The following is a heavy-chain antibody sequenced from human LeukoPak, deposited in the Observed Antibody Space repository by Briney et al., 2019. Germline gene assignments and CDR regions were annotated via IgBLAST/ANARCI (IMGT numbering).Heavy chain of an antibody. V-gene: IGHV3-30*03. CDR3: ARDCDTNSRYSWFDP. D-gene: IGHD6-13*01. CDR1: GFTFSSYG. CDR2: ISYDGSNK. J-gene: IGHJ5*02. Sequence: GGSLRLSCAASGFTFSSYGMHWVRQAPGKGLEWVAVISYDGSNKYYADSVKGRFTISRDTSRDTVYLQMNSLRAEDTAVYYCARDCDTNSRYSWFDPWGQGTLVTVSS.